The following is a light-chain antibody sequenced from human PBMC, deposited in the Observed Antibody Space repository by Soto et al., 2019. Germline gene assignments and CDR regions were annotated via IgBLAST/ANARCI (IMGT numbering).Light chain of an antibody. CDR3: AAWDDSLDGYV. Sequence: QLVLTQPPSASGTPGQRVTISCSGSSSNIGSNTVNWYQQLPGTAPKLLIYSNNLRPSGVPDRFSGSKSGTSASLAISGLQSDDEADYFCAAWDDSLDGYVFGTGTKLTVL. J-gene: IGLJ1*01. CDR2: SNN. CDR1: SSNIGSNT. V-gene: IGLV1-44*01.